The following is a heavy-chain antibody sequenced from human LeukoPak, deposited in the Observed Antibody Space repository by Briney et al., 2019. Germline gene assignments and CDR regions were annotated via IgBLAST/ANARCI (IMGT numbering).Heavy chain of an antibody. D-gene: IGHD1-14*01. CDR1: GYTFTGYY. V-gene: IGHV1-2*02. CDR3: ARATPTITTEY. J-gene: IGHJ4*02. CDR2: INPNTGGT. Sequence: GASVKVSCKAPGYTFTGYYMHWVRQAPGQGLEWMGWINPNTGGTNYAQNFQGRVTMTRDTSISTAYMELSSLRSDDTAVYYCARATPTITTEYWGQGTLVTVSS.